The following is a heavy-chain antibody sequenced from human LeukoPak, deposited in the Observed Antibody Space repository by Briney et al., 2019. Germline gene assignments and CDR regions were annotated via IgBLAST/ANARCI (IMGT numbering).Heavy chain of an antibody. V-gene: IGHV3-74*01. CDR3: AREPPPNPGYIDF. D-gene: IGHD5-12*01. CDR1: GFTFSSYW. J-gene: IGHJ4*02. Sequence: PGGSLRLSCAASGFTFSSYWMHWVRQAPGKGLAWVARITSDGRSTTYADSVEGRFTISRDNAKNTLYLQMNTLRAEDTAVYYCAREPPPNPGYIDFGGQGTLVTVSS. CDR2: ITSDGRST.